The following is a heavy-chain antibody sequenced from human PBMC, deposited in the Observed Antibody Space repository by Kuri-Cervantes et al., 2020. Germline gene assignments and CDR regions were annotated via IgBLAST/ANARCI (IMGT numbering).Heavy chain of an antibody. J-gene: IGHJ5*02. V-gene: IGHV3-74*03. CDR3: ARDNHDIVVVPAAMSP. CDR2: INSDGSST. Sequence: GESLKISCAASGFTINGHWMHWVRQAPGKGLVWVSRINSDGSSTSYAESVKGRVTISRDNAKNTLHLQMNSLRAEDTAVYYCARDNHDIVVVPAAMSPWGQGTLVTVSS. D-gene: IGHD2-2*01. CDR1: GFTINGHW.